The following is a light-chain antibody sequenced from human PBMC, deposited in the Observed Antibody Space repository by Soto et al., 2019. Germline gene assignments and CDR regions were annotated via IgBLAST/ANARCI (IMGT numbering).Light chain of an antibody. V-gene: IGKV3-15*01. CDR3: QEYNTWPWT. CDR2: GAS. Sequence: ETVLTQSPGTLSLSPGERATLSCRASQSVNSNLAWYQQKLGQAPRVLIFGASTRATGIPARFSGSGSGTEFSLTINSLQSEDFAVYYCQEYNTWPWTFGQGTKVDIK. CDR1: QSVNSN. J-gene: IGKJ1*01.